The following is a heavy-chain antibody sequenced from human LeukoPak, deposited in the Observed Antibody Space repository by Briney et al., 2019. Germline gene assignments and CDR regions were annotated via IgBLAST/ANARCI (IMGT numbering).Heavy chain of an antibody. CDR2: ISSSSSTI. J-gene: IGHJ5*02. D-gene: IGHD3-22*01. Sequence: GGSLRLSCTASGFTSGDYAMSWVRQAPGKGLEWVSYISSSSSTIYYADSVKGRFTISRDNAKNSLYLQMNSLRAEDTAVYYCARDLESSGYYDWFDPWGQGTLVTVSS. CDR1: GFTSGDYA. CDR3: ARDLESSGYYDWFDP. V-gene: IGHV3-48*04.